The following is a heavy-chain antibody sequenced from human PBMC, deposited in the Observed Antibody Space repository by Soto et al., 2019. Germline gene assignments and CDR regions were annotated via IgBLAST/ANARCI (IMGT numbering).Heavy chain of an antibody. Sequence: VQLVESGGGVVQPGRSLRLSCAASGFTFSNYGMHWVRQAPGKGLEWVSGVSASGGDTYYVDSVKGRFTISRDNSKNTLYLQMNSLRAEDTAVYHCAKESLGRHFDFDYWGQGTLVTVSS. CDR2: VSASGGDT. CDR3: AKESLGRHFDFDY. CDR1: GFTFSNYG. V-gene: IGHV3-23*04. D-gene: IGHD3-9*01. J-gene: IGHJ4*02.